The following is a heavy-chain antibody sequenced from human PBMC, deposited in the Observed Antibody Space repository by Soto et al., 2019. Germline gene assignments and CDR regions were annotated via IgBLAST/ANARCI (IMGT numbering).Heavy chain of an antibody. D-gene: IGHD2-2*01. Sequence: QVQLVQSGAEVKKPGASVKVSCKASGYSFTSYYISWVRQAPGQGLEWMGWISGYNGNTNYAQKLKGRVTMTTDTSTSTAYIELRSLRSDDPAVYSCAREGPPSLHWGQGTLVTVSS. CDR1: GYSFTSYY. CDR3: AREGPPSLH. V-gene: IGHV1-18*01. CDR2: ISGYNGNT. J-gene: IGHJ4*02.